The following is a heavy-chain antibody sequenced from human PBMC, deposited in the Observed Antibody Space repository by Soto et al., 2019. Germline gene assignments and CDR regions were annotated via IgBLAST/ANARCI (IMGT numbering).Heavy chain of an antibody. CDR1: GYTFTGYY. J-gene: IGHJ6*02. Sequence: GASVKVSCKASGYTFTGYYMHWVRQAPGQGLEWMGWINPNSGGTNYAQKFQGWVTMTRDTSISTAYMELSRLRSDDTAVYYCARGGAFGGVIVIYGMDVWGQGTTVTVSS. D-gene: IGHD3-16*02. V-gene: IGHV1-2*04. CDR2: INPNSGGT. CDR3: ARGGAFGGVIVIYGMDV.